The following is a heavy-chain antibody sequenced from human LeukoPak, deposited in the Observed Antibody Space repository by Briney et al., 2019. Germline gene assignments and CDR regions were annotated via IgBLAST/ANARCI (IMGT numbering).Heavy chain of an antibody. CDR1: GYTFSSFS. D-gene: IGHD3-22*01. J-gene: IGHJ4*02. CDR3: VRLRRNSDTSGFYYYYDF. CDR2: ISVRSNYI. V-gene: IGHV3-21*01. Sequence: GGSLRLSCLASGYTFSSFSINWLRQAPGKGLEWVSSISVRSNYIYYADSVRGRFRISRDDARDSLYLQMNSLRAEDTAVYYCVRLRRNSDTSGFYYYYDFWGQGTLVTVSS.